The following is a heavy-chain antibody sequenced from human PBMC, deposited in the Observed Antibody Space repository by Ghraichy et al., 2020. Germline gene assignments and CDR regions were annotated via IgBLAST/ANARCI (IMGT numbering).Heavy chain of an antibody. CDR1: GFTFSSYA. J-gene: IGHJ4*02. CDR2: ISGSGGST. Sequence: GGSLTLSCAASGFTFSSYAMSWVRQAPGKGLEWVSAISGSGGSTYYADSVKGRFTISRDNSKNTLYLQMNSLRAEDTAVYYCAKEFVGLNSWGIAAAGAWGQGTLVTVSS. V-gene: IGHV3-23*01. CDR3: AKEFVGLNSWGIAAAGA. D-gene: IGHD6-13*01.